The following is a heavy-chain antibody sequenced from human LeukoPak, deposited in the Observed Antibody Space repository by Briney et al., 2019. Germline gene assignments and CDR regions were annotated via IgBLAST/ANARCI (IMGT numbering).Heavy chain of an antibody. J-gene: IGHJ4*02. V-gene: IGHV4-59*01. D-gene: IGHD3-10*01. Sequence: SEPLSLTCTVSGGSISSYYWSWIRQPPGKGLEWIGYIYYSGSTNSNPSLNSRVTISVDTSNNQFSLKLSAVTAADTAVYYCARVSQIYGSGSYYKVFDYWGQEPRHPVSS. CDR3: ARVSQIYGSGSYYKVFDY. CDR2: IYYSGST. CDR1: GGSISSYY.